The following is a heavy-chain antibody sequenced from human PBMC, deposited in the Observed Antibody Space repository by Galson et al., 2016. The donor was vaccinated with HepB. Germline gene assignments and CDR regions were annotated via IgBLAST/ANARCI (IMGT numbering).Heavy chain of an antibody. Sequence: SVKVSCKASGYTFTGYYMHWVRQAPGQGLEWMGWISPYSGDTNYAQKFQGRVSMTRDTSISTAYLEVTSLGSDDTAVYYCARAIDGSASRDYWGQGTLVTVSS. CDR1: GYTFTGYY. D-gene: IGHD5-24*01. CDR2: ISPYSGDT. V-gene: IGHV1-2*02. J-gene: IGHJ4*02. CDR3: ARAIDGSASRDY.